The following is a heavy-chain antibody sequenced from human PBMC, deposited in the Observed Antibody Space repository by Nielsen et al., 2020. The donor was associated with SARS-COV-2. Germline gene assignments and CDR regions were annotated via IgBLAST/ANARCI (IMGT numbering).Heavy chain of an antibody. D-gene: IGHD3-16*01. V-gene: IGHV7-4-1*02. CDR3: ARVTRGGKTDY. Sequence: VRQMPGKGLEWMGWIDTNTGNPTYAQGFTGRFVFSLDTSVSTAYLQISSLKAEDTAVYYCARVTRGGKTDYWGQGTLVTVSS. J-gene: IGHJ4*02. CDR2: IDTNTGNP.